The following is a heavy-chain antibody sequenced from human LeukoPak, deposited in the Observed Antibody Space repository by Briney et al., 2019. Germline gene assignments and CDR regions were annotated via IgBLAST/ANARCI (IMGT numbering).Heavy chain of an antibody. V-gene: IGHV4-4*07. D-gene: IGHD3-10*01. CDR3: AIERPGSSFDP. Sequence: SETLSLTCTVSGGSISSYYWSWSRHPAGERLEWIGRIYTSGGTTYNPSLKSRVSMSVDTSMNHFSPKLSSVTAADTAVYYCAIERPGSSFDPWGQGTLVTVSS. CDR1: GGSISSYY. J-gene: IGHJ5*02. CDR2: IYTSGGT.